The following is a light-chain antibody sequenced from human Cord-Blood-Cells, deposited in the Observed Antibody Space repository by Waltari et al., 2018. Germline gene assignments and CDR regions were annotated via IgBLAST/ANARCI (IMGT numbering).Light chain of an antibody. J-gene: IGLJ1*01. Sequence: QSVLTQPPSVSGAPGQRVTISCTGSRSNIGAGYDVHWYQQLPGTAPKLLIYGNSNRPSGVPDRFSGSKSGTSASLAITGLQAEDEVDYYCQSYDSSLSGYVFGTGTKVTVL. CDR3: QSYDSSLSGYV. CDR1: RSNIGAGYD. CDR2: GNS. V-gene: IGLV1-40*01.